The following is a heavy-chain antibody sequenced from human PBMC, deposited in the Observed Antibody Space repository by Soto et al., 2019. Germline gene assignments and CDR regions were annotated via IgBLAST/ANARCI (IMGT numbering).Heavy chain of an antibody. D-gene: IGHD4-17*01. CDR3: ARYYGGTVLDF. Sequence: SETLSLTCAVYGGSFSGYYWSWIRQPPGKGLEWIGKIDHIGSTNYNPSLKSRVTISVDTSKNQFSLKLSSVTAADTAVYYCARYYGGTVLDFWGQGTLVTVS. CDR2: IDHIGST. V-gene: IGHV4-34*01. J-gene: IGHJ4*02. CDR1: GGSFSGYY.